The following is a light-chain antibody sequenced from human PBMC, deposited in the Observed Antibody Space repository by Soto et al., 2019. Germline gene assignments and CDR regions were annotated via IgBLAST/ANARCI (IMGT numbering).Light chain of an antibody. Sequence: QSALTQPASVSGSPGQSITISCTGTSSDVGGYNYVSWYQQHPGEAPKLMIYEVSNRPAGVANRFSGSKAGNTASLTISGLQAEDEVDYYGSSYTSRSTQVFGTGTKLTVL. J-gene: IGLJ1*01. CDR1: SSDVGGYNY. CDR3: SSYTSRSTQV. V-gene: IGLV2-14*01. CDR2: EVS.